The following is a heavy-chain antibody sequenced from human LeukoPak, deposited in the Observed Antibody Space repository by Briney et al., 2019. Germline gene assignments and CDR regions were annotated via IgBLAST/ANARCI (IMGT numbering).Heavy chain of an antibody. D-gene: IGHD1-26*01. CDR1: GFNFSSYV. V-gene: IGHV3-23*01. CDR2: ISGSGGST. CDR3: AKEWDLTFDP. Sequence: GGSLRLSCAASGFNFSSYVMSWVRQAPGKGLEWVSAISGSGGSTYYADSVKGRSTISRDNSKNTLYLQMNSLRAEDTAVYYCAKEWDLTFDPWGQGTLVTVSS. J-gene: IGHJ5*02.